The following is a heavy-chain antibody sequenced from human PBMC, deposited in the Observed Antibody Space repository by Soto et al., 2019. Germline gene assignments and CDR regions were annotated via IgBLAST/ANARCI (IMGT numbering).Heavy chain of an antibody. Sequence: KASETLSLTCTVSGGSISSYYWSWIRQPPGKGLEWIGYIYYSGSTNYNPSLKSRVTISVDTSKNQFSLKLSSVTAADTAVYYCARDHGTPWRSWYDNWFDPWGQGTQVTVSS. V-gene: IGHV4-59*01. J-gene: IGHJ5*02. CDR1: GGSISSYY. D-gene: IGHD6-13*01. CDR3: ARDHGTPWRSWYDNWFDP. CDR2: IYYSGST.